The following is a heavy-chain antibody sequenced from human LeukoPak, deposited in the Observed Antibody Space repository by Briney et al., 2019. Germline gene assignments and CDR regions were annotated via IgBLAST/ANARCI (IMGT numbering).Heavy chain of an antibody. CDR2: IKQDGSEK. D-gene: IGHD3-22*01. CDR3: ARDWGFRAIRWLSPFDY. CDR1: GFTFSSYW. V-gene: IGHV3-7*01. J-gene: IGHJ4*02. Sequence: GGSLRLSCAASGFTFSSYWMSWVRQAPGKGLEWVANIKQDGSEKYYVDSVKGRFTISRDNAKNSLYLQMNSLRAEDTAVYYCARDWGFRAIRWLSPFDYWGQGTLVTVSS.